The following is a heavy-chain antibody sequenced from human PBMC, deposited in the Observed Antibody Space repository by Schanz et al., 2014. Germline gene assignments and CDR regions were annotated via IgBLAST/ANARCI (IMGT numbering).Heavy chain of an antibody. CDR2: ISGSGGST. CDR3: ARDFHGYGPHLDY. V-gene: IGHV3-23*04. Sequence: VQVVQSGGGLVQPGGSLRLSCAASGFTFRGYAMSWVRQAPGRGLEWVSAISGSGGSTYYADSVKGRFTISRDNSKNTLYLQLNSLRAEDTAVYYCARDFHGYGPHLDYWGQGSLVTVSS. D-gene: IGHD5-12*01. CDR1: GFTFRGYA. J-gene: IGHJ4*02.